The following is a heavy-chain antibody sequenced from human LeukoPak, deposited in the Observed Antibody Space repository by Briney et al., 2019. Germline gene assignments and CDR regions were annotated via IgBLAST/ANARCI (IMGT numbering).Heavy chain of an antibody. CDR1: GYSISSGYY. V-gene: IGHV4-38-2*02. D-gene: IGHD3-10*01. CDR3: ARVVWCGELYHFEY. J-gene: IGHJ4*02. CDR2: IYHSGST. Sequence: SETLSLTCTVSGYSISSGYYWGWIRQPPGNGLEWIGSIYHSGSTYYNPSPKSRVTLSVDTSKNQFSLKLSSVTAADTAVHYCARVVWCGELYHFEYWGQGTLVTVS.